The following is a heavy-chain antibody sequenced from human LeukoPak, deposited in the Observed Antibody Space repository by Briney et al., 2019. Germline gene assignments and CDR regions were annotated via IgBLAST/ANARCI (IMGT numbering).Heavy chain of an antibody. CDR1: GGTFSSYA. V-gene: IGHV1-69*01. Sequence: SVKVSCKASGGTFSSYAISWVRQAPGQGLEWMGGIIPIFGTANYAQKFQGRVTITADGSTSTAYMELSSLRSEDTAVYYCARDETGTYNWFDPWGQGTLVTVSS. J-gene: IGHJ5*02. CDR3: ARDETGTYNWFDP. CDR2: IIPIFGTA. D-gene: IGHD1-1*01.